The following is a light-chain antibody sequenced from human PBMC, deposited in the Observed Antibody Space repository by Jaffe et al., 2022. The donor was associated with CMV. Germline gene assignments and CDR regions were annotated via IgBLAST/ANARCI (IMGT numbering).Light chain of an antibody. V-gene: IGKV1-9*01. CDR3: QQLSAYPPT. Sequence: IHLTQSPSSLSASVGDRVTITCRASQGIRSYLAWYQQKPGKAPKLLIYTASTLQSGVPSRFSGSGSGTDFTLTISSLQPEDFATYSCQQLSAYPPTFGGGTKVEIQ. CDR1: QGIRSY. CDR2: TAS. J-gene: IGKJ4*01.